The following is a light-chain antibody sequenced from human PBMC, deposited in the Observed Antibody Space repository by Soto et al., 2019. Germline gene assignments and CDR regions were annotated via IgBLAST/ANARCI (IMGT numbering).Light chain of an antibody. Sequence: QSALTQPASVSGSPGQSITISCTGSSSDVGAYNFVSWYQHHPSKAPKLILYEVTTRPSGVSSRFSGSKSGNTASLTISGLQADDEANYYCSSYTSSNTPYVFGTGTKVTVL. CDR1: SSDVGAYNF. CDR3: SSYTSSNTPYV. V-gene: IGLV2-14*01. CDR2: EVT. J-gene: IGLJ1*01.